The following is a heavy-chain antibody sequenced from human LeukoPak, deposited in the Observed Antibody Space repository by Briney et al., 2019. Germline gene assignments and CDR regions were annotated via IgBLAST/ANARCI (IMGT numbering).Heavy chain of an antibody. CDR3: AKSQQYSSSSGFDY. CDR2: ISYDGGFK. J-gene: IGHJ4*02. V-gene: IGHV3-30-3*02. D-gene: IGHD6-6*01. Sequence: GGSLRLSCAVSGFNFNDYAMHWLRQAPGKGLEWVAVISYDGGFKYADSLKGRFTISRDNAKNSLYLQMNSLRAEDMALYYCAKSQQYSSSSGFDYWSQGTLVTVSS. CDR1: GFNFNDYA.